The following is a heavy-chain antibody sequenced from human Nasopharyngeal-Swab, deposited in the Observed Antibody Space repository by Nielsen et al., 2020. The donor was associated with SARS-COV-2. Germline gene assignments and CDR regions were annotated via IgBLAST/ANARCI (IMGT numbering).Heavy chain of an antibody. CDR2: IKQDGSEK. J-gene: IGHJ4*02. D-gene: IGHD1-26*01. V-gene: IGHV3-7*01. Sequence: GESLKISCAASGFTFSNYWMSWVRQAPGKGLEWVANIKQDGSEKYYVDSVKGRFTISRDNAKNSLYLQMNSLRAEDTAVYYCAREGIVGATGGFDYWAREPWSPSPQ. CDR3: AREGIVGATGGFDY. CDR1: GFTFSNYW.